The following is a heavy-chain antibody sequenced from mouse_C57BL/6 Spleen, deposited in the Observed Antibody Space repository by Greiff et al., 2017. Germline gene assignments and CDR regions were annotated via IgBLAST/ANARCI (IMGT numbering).Heavy chain of an antibody. Sequence: VQLVESGPELVKPGASVKLSCKASGYAFSSSWMHWVKQRPGQGLEWIGRIYPGDGDTNYNGKFKGKATLTADKSSSTAYMQLSSLTSEDSAVYVCGRCYYSNDVGFDYWGQGTPVTVSS. D-gene: IGHD2-12*01. CDR1: GYAFSSSW. CDR3: GRCYYSNDVGFDY. J-gene: IGHJ2*01. V-gene: IGHV1-82*01. CDR2: IYPGDGDT.